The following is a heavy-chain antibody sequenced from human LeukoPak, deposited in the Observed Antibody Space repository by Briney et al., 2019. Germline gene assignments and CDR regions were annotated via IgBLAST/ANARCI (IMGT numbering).Heavy chain of an antibody. V-gene: IGHV3-33*01. Sequence: PGGSLRLSCAASGFTFSSYGMHWVRQAPGKGLEWVAIIWYDGSNKYYADSVKGRFTISRENSKNTLYLQMNSLRAEDTAVYYCARNGGDTYDYWGQGTLVTVSS. D-gene: IGHD2-21*01. J-gene: IGHJ4*02. CDR1: GFTFSSYG. CDR3: ARNGGDTYDY. CDR2: IWYDGSNK.